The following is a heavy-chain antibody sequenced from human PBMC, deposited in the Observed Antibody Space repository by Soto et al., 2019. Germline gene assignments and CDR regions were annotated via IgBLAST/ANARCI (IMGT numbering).Heavy chain of an antibody. CDR3: ARAPTWVVGGWFDP. CDR1: GGSISHGGYY. D-gene: IGHD1-26*01. V-gene: IGHV4-31*03. Sequence: QVQLQESGPGLVKPSQTLSLTCTVSGGSISHGGYYWSWIRQHPGKGLEWIGYIYYTGSTSYNPSLKSRLTISVDTSKNQFSLKLSSVTAADTAIYYCARAPTWVVGGWFDPWGQGTLVTVSS. CDR2: IYYTGST. J-gene: IGHJ5*02.